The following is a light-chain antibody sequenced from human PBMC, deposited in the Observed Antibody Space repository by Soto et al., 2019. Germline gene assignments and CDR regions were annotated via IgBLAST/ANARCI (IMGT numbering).Light chain of an antibody. CDR2: AAS. Sequence: AIQMTQSPSSLSASVGDRVTITCRASQGIRNDLGWYQQKPGKAPKLLIYAASSLQSGVPSRFSGSGSGTDFTLTISSLQPEECGTDYGLQEYNYPWTVCQGTKVDIK. CDR3: LQEYNYPWT. J-gene: IGKJ1*01. CDR1: QGIRND. V-gene: IGKV1-6*01.